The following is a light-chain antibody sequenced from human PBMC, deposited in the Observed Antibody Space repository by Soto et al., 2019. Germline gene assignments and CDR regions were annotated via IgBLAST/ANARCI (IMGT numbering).Light chain of an antibody. CDR1: SSDVGAYNY. V-gene: IGLV2-14*01. CDR2: EVS. J-gene: IGLJ1*01. Sequence: QSALTQPASVSGSPGQSITISCTGTSSDVGAYNYVSWYQQHPGKAPKLMIYEVSNRPSGVSNRFSGSKSGNTASLTISGLQAEDEADYYCISYTSSSTRVFGTGTKVTV. CDR3: ISYTSSSTRV.